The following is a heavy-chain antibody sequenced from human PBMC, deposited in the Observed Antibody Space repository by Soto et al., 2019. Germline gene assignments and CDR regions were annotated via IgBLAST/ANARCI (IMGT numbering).Heavy chain of an antibody. D-gene: IGHD3-9*01. CDR2: IIPILGIA. CDR3: ARERAGTALRYFATH. Sequence: SVKVSCKASGGTFSSYTISWVRQAPGQGLEWMGRIIPILGIANYAQKFQGRVTITADKSTSTAYMELSSLRSEDTAVYYCARERAGTALRYFATHWGQGTLVTVSS. J-gene: IGHJ4*02. V-gene: IGHV1-69*04. CDR1: GGTFSSYT.